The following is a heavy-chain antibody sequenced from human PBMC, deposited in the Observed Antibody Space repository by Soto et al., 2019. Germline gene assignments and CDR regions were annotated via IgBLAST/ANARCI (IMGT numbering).Heavy chain of an antibody. V-gene: IGHV1-58*02. CDR3: AAEYYDSSGYYYQSPYYYYGMDV. CDR1: GFTFTSSA. D-gene: IGHD3-22*01. Sequence: QMQLVQSGPEVKKPGTSVKVSCKASGFTFTSSAMQWVRQARGQRLEWIGWIVVGSGNTNYAQKFQERVTITRDMSTSTXXMXLXXLRSEDTAVYYCAAEYYDSSGYYYQSPYYYYGMDVWGQGTTVTVSS. CDR2: IVVGSGNT. J-gene: IGHJ6*02.